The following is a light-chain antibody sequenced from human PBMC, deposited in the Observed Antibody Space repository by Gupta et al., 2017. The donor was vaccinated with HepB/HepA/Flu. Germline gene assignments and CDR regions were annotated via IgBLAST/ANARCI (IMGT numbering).Light chain of an antibody. CDR3: QHNDTTPIS. CDR1: QSINNF. V-gene: IGKV1-39*01. CDR2: TTS. J-gene: IGKJ5*01. Sequence: DIQMTQSPSSLSASVGDTVTITCRASQSINNFLHWYQQTPGRAPKLLISTTSTLKSGVPSRFSGRASGTYFPLAISMLQPDDFTNYCCQHNDTTPISFGQGTQLEIK.